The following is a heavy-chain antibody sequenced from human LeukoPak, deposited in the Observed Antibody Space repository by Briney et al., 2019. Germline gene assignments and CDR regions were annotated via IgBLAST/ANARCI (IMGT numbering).Heavy chain of an antibody. D-gene: IGHD3-3*01. CDR2: IYYSGST. Sequence: SETLSLTCTVSGGSISSGGYYWSWIRQHPGKGLEWIGYIYYSGSTYYNPSLKSRVTISVDTSKNQFSLKLSSVTAADTAVYYCARHGEYYYYYYMDVWGKGTTVTVSS. CDR3: ARHGEYYYYYYMDV. CDR1: GGSISSGGYY. V-gene: IGHV4-31*03. J-gene: IGHJ6*03.